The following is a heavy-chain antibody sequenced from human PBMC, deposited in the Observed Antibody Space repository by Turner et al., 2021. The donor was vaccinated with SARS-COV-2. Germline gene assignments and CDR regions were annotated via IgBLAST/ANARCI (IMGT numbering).Heavy chain of an antibody. CDR1: DVSIRSSTYY. V-gene: IGHV4-39*01. D-gene: IGHD3-3*01. CDR2: IYYNGNT. Sequence: QLQLQESGPGLVKPSETLSLTCSVSDVSIRSSTYYWGWIRQPPGKGLEWIGSIYYNGNTYYNPYLKSRVAMSVDLSNNQFSLKLTSLTAADMALSYGATGDFWRGYAFDYWGQGTLVPVSS. CDR3: ATGDFWRGYAFDY. J-gene: IGHJ4*02.